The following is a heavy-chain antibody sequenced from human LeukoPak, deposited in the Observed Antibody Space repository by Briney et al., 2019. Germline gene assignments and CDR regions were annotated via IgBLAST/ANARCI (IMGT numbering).Heavy chain of an antibody. CDR2: FSGDGGST. CDR3: AKPEPWYDFRPYFDY. J-gene: IGHJ4*02. V-gene: IGHV3-43*02. D-gene: IGHD3-3*01. Sequence: QPGGSLSLSCAASGFTFNVYAMHWGGQAPGTGLEWFSLFSGDGGSTYYADSVKGRFTISRDNSKNSLYLQMNSLRTEDTALYYCAKPEPWYDFRPYFDYWGQGTLVTVSS. CDR1: GFTFNVYA.